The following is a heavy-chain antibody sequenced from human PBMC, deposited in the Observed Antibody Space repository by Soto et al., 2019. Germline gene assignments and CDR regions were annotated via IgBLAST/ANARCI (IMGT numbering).Heavy chain of an antibody. Sequence: GGSLRLSCAASGFTFSSYAMHWVRQAPGKGLEWVAVISYDGSNKYYADSVKGRFTISRDNSKSTLYLQMNSLRAEDTAVYYCARGPSSLTRFDYWGQGTLVTVSS. CDR1: GFTFSSYA. CDR2: ISYDGSNK. V-gene: IGHV3-30-3*01. J-gene: IGHJ4*02. CDR3: ARGPSSLTRFDY. D-gene: IGHD2-2*01.